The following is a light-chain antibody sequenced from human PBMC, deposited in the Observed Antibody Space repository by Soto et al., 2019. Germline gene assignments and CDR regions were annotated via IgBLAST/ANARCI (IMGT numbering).Light chain of an antibody. Sequence: DIQMTPSPSTLSASVVDRFTITCRASQSISSWLAWYQQKPGKAPKLLIYKASSLESGVPSRFSGSGSGTEFTLTISSLQPDDFATYYCKQYNSGWKCGQGNTGDIK. V-gene: IGKV1-5*03. CDR1: QSISSW. J-gene: IGKJ1*01. CDR2: KAS. CDR3: KQYNSGWK.